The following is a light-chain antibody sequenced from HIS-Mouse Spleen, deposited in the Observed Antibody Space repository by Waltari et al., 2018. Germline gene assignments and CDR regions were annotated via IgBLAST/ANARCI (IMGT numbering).Light chain of an antibody. J-gene: IGKJ2*01. CDR3: QQYYSTPYT. CDR1: QSGLYSSNNKNY. V-gene: IGKV4-1*01. CDR2: WAS. Sequence: DIVMTQSPDSLAVSLVERATSNCKSSQSGLYSSNNKNYLAWYQQKPGQPPKLLIYWASTRESGVPDRFSGSGSGTDFPLTISSLQAEDVAVYYCQQYYSTPYTFGQGTKLEIK.